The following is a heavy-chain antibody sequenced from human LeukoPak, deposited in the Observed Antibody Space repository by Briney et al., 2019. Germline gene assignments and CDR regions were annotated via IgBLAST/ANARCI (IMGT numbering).Heavy chain of an antibody. CDR2: MLPSVTIP. CDR1: GGSFTNDA. CDR3: ARETDNYGSRPFVY. V-gene: IGHV1-69*04. Sequence: SVKVSCKASGGSFTNDAVSWVRQAPGQRLGWMGRMLPSVTIPTYAQKFQGRVTSNADKFTNTDLMELSSLRSGDTAVYYCARETDNYGSRPFVYWGQGTLVTVSS. J-gene: IGHJ4*02. D-gene: IGHD3-10*01.